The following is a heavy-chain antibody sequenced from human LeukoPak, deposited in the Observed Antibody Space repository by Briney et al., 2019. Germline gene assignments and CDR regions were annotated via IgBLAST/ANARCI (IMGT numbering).Heavy chain of an antibody. CDR3: ARDDRRLGMKSSPRDY. J-gene: IGHJ4*02. D-gene: IGHD7-27*01. CDR2: ISAYNGNT. CDR1: GYTFTSYG. Sequence: ASVKVSCKASGYTFTSYGISWVRQAPGQGLEWMGWISAYNGNTNYAQKLQGRVTMTTDTSTSTAYMELRSLRSDDTAVYYCARDDRRLGMKSSPRDYWGQGTLVTVSS. V-gene: IGHV1-18*01.